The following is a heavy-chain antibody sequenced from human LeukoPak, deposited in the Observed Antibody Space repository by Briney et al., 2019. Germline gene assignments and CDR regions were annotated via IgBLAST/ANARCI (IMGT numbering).Heavy chain of an antibody. CDR3: ARDLSSYGHFDY. D-gene: IGHD5-18*01. J-gene: IGHJ4*02. CDR1: GFTFTSYA. Sequence: PGGSLRLSCVASGFTFTSYAMSWVRQAPGKGLEWVSVIYSSGSTYYADSVKGRFTISRDNSKNTLYLQMNSLRAEDTAVYYCARDLSSYGHFDYWGQGTLVTVSS. CDR2: IYSSGST. V-gene: IGHV3-66*01.